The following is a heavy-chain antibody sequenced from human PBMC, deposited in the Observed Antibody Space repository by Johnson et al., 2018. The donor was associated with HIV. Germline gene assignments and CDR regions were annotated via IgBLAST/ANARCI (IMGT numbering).Heavy chain of an antibody. CDR3: ARRCSSSSCSHGAFDI. Sequence: EVQLVESGGGVVQPGRSLRLSCAASGFTVSSTYMSWVRQAPGKGLEWLSVLYSDGRTYYADSVKGRFTISRDGSKNTLFLQMNSLRAEDTAVYYCARRCSSSSCSHGAFDIWGQGTVVTVSS. J-gene: IGHJ3*02. V-gene: IGHV3-53*01. D-gene: IGHD2-2*01. CDR2: LYSDGRT. CDR1: GFTVSSTY.